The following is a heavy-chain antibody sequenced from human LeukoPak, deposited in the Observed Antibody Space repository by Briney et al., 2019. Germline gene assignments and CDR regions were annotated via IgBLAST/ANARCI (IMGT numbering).Heavy chain of an antibody. V-gene: IGHV3-7*01. Sequence: GGSLRLSCAASGFTFSTYWMSWVRQAPGKGLEWVATIKRDGSKKFYVDSVKGRFTISRDNAKNSLYLQMYSLRGEDTALYYCARLDCSGGSCYSVVDYWGQGTLVTVSS. D-gene: IGHD2-15*01. CDR3: ARLDCSGGSCYSVVDY. CDR1: GFTFSTYW. J-gene: IGHJ4*02. CDR2: IKRDGSKK.